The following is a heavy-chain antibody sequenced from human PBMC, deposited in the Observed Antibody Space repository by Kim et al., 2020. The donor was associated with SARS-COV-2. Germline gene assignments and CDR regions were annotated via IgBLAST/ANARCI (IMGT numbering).Heavy chain of an antibody. Sequence: SVKVSCKASGGTFSSYAISWVRQAPGQGLEWMGGIIPIFGTANYAQKFQGRVTITADESTSTAYMELSSLRSEGTAVYYCASLARLRLWRIFDNWGQGTLVTVSS. CDR1: GGTFSSYA. J-gene: IGHJ4*02. D-gene: IGHD5-12*01. CDR2: IIPIFGTA. V-gene: IGHV1-69*13. CDR3: ASLARLRLWRIFDN.